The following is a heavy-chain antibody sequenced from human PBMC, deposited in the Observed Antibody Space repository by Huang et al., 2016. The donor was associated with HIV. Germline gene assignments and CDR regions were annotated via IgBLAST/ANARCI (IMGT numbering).Heavy chain of an antibody. CDR3: ARGSRQGKYYYGSGTAY. J-gene: IGHJ4*02. V-gene: IGHV3-74*01. Sequence: EVQLVESGGGLVQPGGSLRLSCAASGFTFSSYWMHWVRQVPGKGRWWVSNIKSDGSSKSYADSVKGRFTISRDNAKNTLYLQMNSLRAEDTAVYYCARGSRQGKYYYGSGTAYWGQGTLVTVSS. CDR1: GFTFSSYW. D-gene: IGHD3-10*01. CDR2: IKSDGSSK.